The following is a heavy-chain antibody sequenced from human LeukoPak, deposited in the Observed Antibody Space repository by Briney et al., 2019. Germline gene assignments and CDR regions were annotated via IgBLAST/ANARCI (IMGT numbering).Heavy chain of an antibody. CDR3: ARVVRGVIVINWFDP. D-gene: IGHD3-10*01. Sequence: SETLSLTCAVYGGSFSGYYWSWIRQPPGKGLEWIGEINHSGSTNYNPSLKSRVTISVDTSKNQFSLKLSSVTAADTAGYYCARVVRGVIVINWFDPWGQGTLVTVSS. J-gene: IGHJ5*02. CDR2: INHSGST. V-gene: IGHV4-34*01. CDR1: GGSFSGYY.